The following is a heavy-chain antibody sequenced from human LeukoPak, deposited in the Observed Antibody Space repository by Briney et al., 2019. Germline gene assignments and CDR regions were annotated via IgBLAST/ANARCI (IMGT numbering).Heavy chain of an antibody. V-gene: IGHV3-7*01. Sequence: GGSLRLSCAASGFTISNYWMSWVRQAPGKGLEWVATIIQDGGGKYYVDSVKGRFTISRDSAENSLYLQMNSVTAEDTAVYYCARDVFDYWGQGTRVTVSS. CDR2: IIQDGGGK. J-gene: IGHJ4*02. CDR3: ARDVFDY. CDR1: GFTISNYW.